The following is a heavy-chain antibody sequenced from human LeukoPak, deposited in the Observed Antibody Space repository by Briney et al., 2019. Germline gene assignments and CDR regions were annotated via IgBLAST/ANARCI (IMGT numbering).Heavy chain of an antibody. V-gene: IGHV3-7*01. CDR1: GFTFSTYW. D-gene: IGHD2-2*01. Sequence: PGGSLRLSCAASGFTFSTYWMGWARQAPGKGLEGVANIKQDGREKNYVDSVKGRFTISRDNAKKSLYLQMNSLRAEDTAVYYCAREELGYCSSISCPDYYYYYMDVWGKGTTVTVSS. CDR3: AREELGYCSSISCPDYYYYYMDV. CDR2: IKQDGREK. J-gene: IGHJ6*03.